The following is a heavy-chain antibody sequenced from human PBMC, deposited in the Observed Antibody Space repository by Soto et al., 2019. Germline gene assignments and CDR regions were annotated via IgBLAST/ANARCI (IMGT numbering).Heavy chain of an antibody. J-gene: IGHJ6*02. CDR2: IYYSGST. CDR1: GGSISSYY. Sequence: SETLSLSYTVSGGSISSYYWSWIRQPPGKGLEWIGYIYYSGSTNYNPALKRRVTISVDTSKNRFSLKLRSVTAADTAVYYCARGSYNYYYGMDVWGQGTTVTVSS. CDR3: ARGSYNYYYGMDV. V-gene: IGHV4-59*01.